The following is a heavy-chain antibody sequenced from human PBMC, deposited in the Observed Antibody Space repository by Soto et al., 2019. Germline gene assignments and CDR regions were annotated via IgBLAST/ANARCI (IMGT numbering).Heavy chain of an antibody. V-gene: IGHV1-18*01. D-gene: IGHD3-22*01. CDR1: GYLCHNCA. CDR2: TRSYTGKP. Sequence: CSWSPGYLCHNCAIIWVRQVPGHGHEWMGRTRSYTGKPDYAPKPRGRVTMTTDTPPSTGYMELRSLRSDDTAVYYCGRALQVGGRYESCVSGDSWGQGPLLTVSS. CDR3: GRALQVGGRYESCVSGDS. J-gene: IGHJ1*01.